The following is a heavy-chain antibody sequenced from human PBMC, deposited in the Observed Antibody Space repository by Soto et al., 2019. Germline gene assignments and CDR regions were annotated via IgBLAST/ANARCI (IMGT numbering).Heavy chain of an antibody. D-gene: IGHD3-9*01. Sequence: SETLSLTCTVSGGSISSGDYYWSWIRQPPGKGLEWIGYIYYSGSTYYNPSLKSRVTISVDTSKNQFSLKLSSVTAADTAVYYCARGADDILTGYSPFDYWGQGTLVTVSS. V-gene: IGHV4-30-4*01. CDR3: ARGADDILTGYSPFDY. CDR2: IYYSGST. J-gene: IGHJ4*02. CDR1: GGSISSGDYY.